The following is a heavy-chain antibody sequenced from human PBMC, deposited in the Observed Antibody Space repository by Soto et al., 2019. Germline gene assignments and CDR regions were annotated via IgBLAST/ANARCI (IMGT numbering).Heavy chain of an antibody. J-gene: IGHJ4*02. CDR2: IYSGGST. CDR1: GFTVSSNY. D-gene: IGHD3-22*01. Sequence: EVQLVESGGGLVQPGGSLRLSCAASGFTVSSNYMSWVRQAPGKGLEWVSVIYSGGSTYYADSVKGRFTISRDNSKNTLYLQMNSLRAEDTAVYYCVRGTVPYDSSVRWGQGTLVTVSS. V-gene: IGHV3-66*01. CDR3: VRGTVPYDSSVR.